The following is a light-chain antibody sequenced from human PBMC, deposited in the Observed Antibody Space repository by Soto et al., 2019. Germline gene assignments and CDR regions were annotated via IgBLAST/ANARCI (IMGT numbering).Light chain of an antibody. CDR3: QQLNTFPVT. Sequence: DIQLTQSPSFLSASVGDRVTITCRASQGISSYLAWYQQTPGKAPKLLIYASSILQSGVPSRSSGSGSGTEFTLTVDSLQPEDFATYYCQQLNTFPVTFGQGTRLEIK. V-gene: IGKV1-9*01. CDR1: QGISSY. CDR2: ASS. J-gene: IGKJ5*01.